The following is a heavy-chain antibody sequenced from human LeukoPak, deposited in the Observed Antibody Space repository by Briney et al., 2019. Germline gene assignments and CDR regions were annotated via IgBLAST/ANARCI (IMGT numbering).Heavy chain of an antibody. CDR1: GFSFSAYP. V-gene: IGHV3-23*01. CDR2: ISASGDVT. CDR3: ANFRIAAAGPHFDY. Sequence: GGSLRLSCAASGFSFSAYPMGWVRQAPGKGLQWLSGISASGDVTFHADRVKGRFAISRDNSKNTLYLQMNSLRAEDTAVYYCANFRIAAAGPHFDYWGQGTLVTVSS. D-gene: IGHD6-13*01. J-gene: IGHJ4*02.